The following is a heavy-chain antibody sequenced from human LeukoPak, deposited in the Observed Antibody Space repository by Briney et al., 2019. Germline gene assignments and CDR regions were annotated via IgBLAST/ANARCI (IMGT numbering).Heavy chain of an antibody. V-gene: IGHV3-48*03. CDR2: ISSSGSTI. CDR3: AREKAAWGFDP. J-gene: IGHJ5*02. Sequence: GGSLRLSCAASGFTFSSYEMNWVRQAPGKGLEWVSYISSSGSTIYYADSVKGRFTISRDNAKNSLYLQMNSLRAEDTAVYYCAREKAAWGFDPWGQGTPVTVSS. D-gene: IGHD6-13*01. CDR1: GFTFSSYE.